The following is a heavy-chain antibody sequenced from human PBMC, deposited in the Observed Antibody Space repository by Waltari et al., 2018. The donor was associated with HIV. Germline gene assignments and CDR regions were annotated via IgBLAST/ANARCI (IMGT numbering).Heavy chain of an antibody. D-gene: IGHD3-22*01. CDR2: MNPNSGNT. CDR1: GNTFPSYD. V-gene: IGHV1-8*01. J-gene: IGHJ3*02. CDR3: ARGSRGYDSSGYDAFDI. Sequence: QVQLVQSGAEVKKPGASVKVSCKASGNTFPSYDINWVREATGNGLEWMGWMNPNSGNTGYAQKFQGRVTMTRNTSISTAYMELSSLRSEDTAVYYCARGSRGYDSSGYDAFDIWGQGTMVTVSS.